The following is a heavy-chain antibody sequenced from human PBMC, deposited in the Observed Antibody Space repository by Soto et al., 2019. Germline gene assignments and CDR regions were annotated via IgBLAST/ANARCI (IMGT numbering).Heavy chain of an antibody. Sequence: PGGSLRLSCAASGFTFSSYAMSWVRQAPGKGLEWVSGISGSGGSTYYADSVKGRFTISRDNSKNTLYLRMNSLRAEDTALYYCAKRGYCSSTSCFRNFDYWGQGTLVTVSS. J-gene: IGHJ4*02. CDR1: GFTFSSYA. V-gene: IGHV3-23*01. D-gene: IGHD2-2*01. CDR3: AKRGYCSSTSCFRNFDY. CDR2: ISGSGGST.